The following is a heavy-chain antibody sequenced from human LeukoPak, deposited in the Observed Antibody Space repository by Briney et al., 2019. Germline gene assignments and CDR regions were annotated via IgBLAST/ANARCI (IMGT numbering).Heavy chain of an antibody. V-gene: IGHV3-48*02. CDR1: GFTFSEYS. CDR3: ARENWPLTSTYFDL. D-gene: IGHD2-21*02. J-gene: IGHJ4*02. Sequence: GGSLRLSCAASGFTFSEYSLSWVRQAPGRGLEWVSHITASSNTIKYADSVRGRFTVSRDNAKNSLYLQMNGLRDEDTAVYYCARENWPLTSTYFDLWGQGTQVTVSS. CDR2: ITASSNTI.